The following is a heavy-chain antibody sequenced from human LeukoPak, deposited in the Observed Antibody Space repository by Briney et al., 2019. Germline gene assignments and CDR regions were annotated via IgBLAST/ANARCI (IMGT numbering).Heavy chain of an antibody. J-gene: IGHJ4*02. V-gene: IGHV1-46*01. CDR3: ARRESIPASYSSSWSFDY. CDR1: GYTFTNYH. CDR2: LTPNSGDT. D-gene: IGHD6-13*01. Sequence: ASVKVSCKASGYTFTNYHMHWVRQAPGQALEWMGILTPNSGDTTYAQRFQGRITMTRDTSTSTVYMELSSLRSEDTAVYYCARRESIPASYSSSWSFDYWGQGTLVSVSS.